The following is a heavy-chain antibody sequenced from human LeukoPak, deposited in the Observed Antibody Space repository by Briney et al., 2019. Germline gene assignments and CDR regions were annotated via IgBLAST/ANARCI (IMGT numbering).Heavy chain of an antibody. CDR3: ARHCSGGSCYVIDY. J-gene: IGHJ4*02. D-gene: IGHD2-15*01. CDR1: GGSISSSSYS. Sequence: NSSETLSLTCTVSGGSISSSSYSWGWIRQPPGKGLEWIGSIYYSGSTYYNPSLKIRVTISVYTSKNQFSLKLSSVTAADTAVYYCARHCSGGSCYVIDYWGQGTLVTVSS. V-gene: IGHV4-39*01. CDR2: IYYSGST.